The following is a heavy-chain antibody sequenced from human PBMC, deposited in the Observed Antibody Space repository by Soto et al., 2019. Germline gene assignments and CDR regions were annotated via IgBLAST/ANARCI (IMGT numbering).Heavy chain of an antibody. CDR1: GFTFSSYS. D-gene: IGHD3-3*01. CDR2: ISSSSSTI. CDR3: ARESRFLEWLSLNWFDP. J-gene: IGHJ5*02. V-gene: IGHV3-48*02. Sequence: GGSLRLSCAASGFTFSSYSMNWVRQAPGKGLEWVSYISSSSSTIFYSDSVKGRFTISRDNAKNSLYLQMNSLRDEDTAVYYCARESRFLEWLSLNWFDPWGQGTLVTVS.